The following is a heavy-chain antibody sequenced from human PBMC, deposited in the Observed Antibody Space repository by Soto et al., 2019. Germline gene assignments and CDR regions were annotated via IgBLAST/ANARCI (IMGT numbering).Heavy chain of an antibody. CDR1: GGSFSGYY. Sequence: QVQLQQWGAGLLKPSETLSLTCAVYGGSFSGYYWSWIRQPPGKGLEWIGEINHSGSTNYNPSRKSRVTISVDTSKNQFSLKLSSVTAADTAVYYCARTQRVEMATIRRKIGVLDYWGQGTLVTVSS. J-gene: IGHJ4*02. V-gene: IGHV4-34*01. CDR2: INHSGST. CDR3: ARTQRVEMATIRRKIGVLDY. D-gene: IGHD5-12*01.